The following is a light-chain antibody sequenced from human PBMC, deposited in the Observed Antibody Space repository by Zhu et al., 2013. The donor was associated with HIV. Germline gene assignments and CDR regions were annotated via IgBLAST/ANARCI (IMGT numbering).Light chain of an antibody. V-gene: IGLV1-51*01. CDR2: DNN. Sequence: QSVLTQPPSVSAAPGQKVTISCSGSSSNIGNHYVSWYQHLPGTAPKLLIYDNNKRPSGIPDRFSGSKSGTSASLAITGLRAEDEADYYCQTYDRDLSGWVFGGGTKLTVL. CDR1: SSNIGNHY. J-gene: IGLJ3*02. CDR3: QTYDRDLSGWV.